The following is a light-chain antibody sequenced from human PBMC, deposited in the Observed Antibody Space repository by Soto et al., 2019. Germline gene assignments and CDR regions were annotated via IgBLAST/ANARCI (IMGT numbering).Light chain of an antibody. CDR2: DND. J-gene: IGLJ2*01. CDR1: SPNIGSYY. Sequence: QSVLTQPPSVSAAPGQKVTISCSGTSPNIGSYYVSWYQQLPGTAPKLLIYDNDKRPSGIPDRFSGSKSGTSATLDITGLQTGDEADYYCGTWDSSLSAVFGGGTKVTVL. V-gene: IGLV1-51*01. CDR3: GTWDSSLSAV.